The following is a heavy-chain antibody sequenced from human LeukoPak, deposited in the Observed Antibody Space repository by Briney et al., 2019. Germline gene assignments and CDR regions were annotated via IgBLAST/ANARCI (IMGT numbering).Heavy chain of an antibody. D-gene: IGHD3-3*02. Sequence: SETLSLTCAVYGGSFSGYYWSWIRQPPGKGLEWIGEINHSGSTNYNPSLKSRVTISVDTSKNQFSLKLSSVTAADTAVYYCARARIFGVVIEAFDIWGQGTMVTVSS. J-gene: IGHJ3*02. V-gene: IGHV4-34*01. CDR2: INHSGST. CDR1: GGSFSGYY. CDR3: ARARIFGVVIEAFDI.